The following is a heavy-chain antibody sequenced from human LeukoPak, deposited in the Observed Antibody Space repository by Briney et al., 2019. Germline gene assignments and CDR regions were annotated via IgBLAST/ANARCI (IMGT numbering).Heavy chain of an antibody. CDR2: INTNTGDP. CDR3: ARGGGDGYTCDY. Sequence: ASVKVSCKASGYTFTSNAVNWVRQAPGQGPEWMGWINTNTGDPTYAPGLSGRFVFSLDTSVSTAYLQINSLKTEDTAVYYCARGGGDGYTCDYWAREPWSPSPQ. J-gene: IGHJ4*02. D-gene: IGHD5-24*01. CDR1: GYTFTSNA. V-gene: IGHV7-4-1*02.